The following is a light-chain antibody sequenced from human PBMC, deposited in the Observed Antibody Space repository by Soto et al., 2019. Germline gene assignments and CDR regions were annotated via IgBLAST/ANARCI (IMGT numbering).Light chain of an antibody. Sequence: EIVSTHSPRTLSLSPGERAPLSCRASQSVSNNYLAWYQQNPGQAPRLLISGASNRATGIPDRCSGSGSGTDFTLTISRLEPEDFAVYYCQQYGSSGTFGQGTKVDIK. CDR2: GAS. CDR1: QSVSNNY. CDR3: QQYGSSGT. J-gene: IGKJ1*01. V-gene: IGKV3-20*01.